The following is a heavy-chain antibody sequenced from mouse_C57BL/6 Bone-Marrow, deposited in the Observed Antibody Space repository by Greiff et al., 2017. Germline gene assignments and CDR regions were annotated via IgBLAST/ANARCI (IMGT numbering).Heavy chain of an antibody. D-gene: IGHD1-1*01. CDR3: ARESYYGSSLYYYAMDY. V-gene: IGHV1-69*01. CDR2: IDPSDSYT. Sequence: VQLQQSGAELVMPGASVKLSCKASGYTFTSYWMHWVKQRPGQGLEWIGEIDPSDSYTNYNQKFKGQSTLTVDKSSSTAYMQLSSLTSEDSAVYYCARESYYGSSLYYYAMDYWGQGTSVTVSS. CDR1: GYTFTSYW. J-gene: IGHJ4*01.